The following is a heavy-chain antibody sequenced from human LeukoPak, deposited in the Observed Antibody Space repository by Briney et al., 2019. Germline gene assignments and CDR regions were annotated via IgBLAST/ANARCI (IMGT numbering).Heavy chain of an antibody. Sequence: PGGSLRLSCAASGFNFNNFGMSWVRQAPGKGLEWAAVIWMNGKTAYYADSVKGRFTISRDNSKNMVYFQMNGLRVEDTAVYFCAAATPVWDVDYWGRGTLVTVSS. CDR2: IWMNGKTA. D-gene: IGHD1-26*01. CDR1: GFNFNNFG. J-gene: IGHJ4*02. CDR3: AAATPVWDVDY. V-gene: IGHV3-33*01.